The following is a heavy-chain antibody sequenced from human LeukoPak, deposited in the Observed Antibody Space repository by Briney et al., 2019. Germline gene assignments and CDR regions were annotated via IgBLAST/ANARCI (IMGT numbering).Heavy chain of an antibody. V-gene: IGHV4-39*01. Sequence: SKTLSLTCTVSGDSITNSNYFWGWIRQPPGQGLEWIGEVFYNGNTHYNPSLKSRVIISTDTSKNQFSLTLTAVTASDTAIYYCARRSPLVVVTAAHYHDYWGQGTLVTVSS. J-gene: IGHJ4*02. CDR3: ARRSPLVVVTAAHYHDY. CDR1: GDSITNSNYF. CDR2: VFYNGNT. D-gene: IGHD2-21*02.